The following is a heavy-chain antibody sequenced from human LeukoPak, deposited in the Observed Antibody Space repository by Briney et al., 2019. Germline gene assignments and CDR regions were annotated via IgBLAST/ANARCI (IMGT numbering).Heavy chain of an antibody. CDR3: ARHGNCSSTSCYIYYYYYMDV. J-gene: IGHJ6*03. V-gene: IGHV4-39*01. D-gene: IGHD2-2*02. CDR2: IYYSGST. CDR1: GGSISSSSYY. Sequence: PSETLSLTCTVSGGSISSSSYYWGWIRQPPGKGLEWIGSIYYSGSTYYNPPLKSRVTISVDTSKNQFSLKLSSVTAADTAVYYCARHGNCSSTSCYIYYYYYMDVWGKGTTVTVSS.